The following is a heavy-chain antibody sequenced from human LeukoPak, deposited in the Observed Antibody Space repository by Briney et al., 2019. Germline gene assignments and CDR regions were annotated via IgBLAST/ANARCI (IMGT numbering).Heavy chain of an antibody. V-gene: IGHV4-34*01. CDR2: INHSGST. J-gene: IGHJ5*02. CDR3: ARRGCRGAAGLDP. Sequence: PSETLSLTCAVYGGSFSGYYWSWIRQPPGKGLEWIGEINHSGSTNYNPSLKSRVTISVDTSKNQFSLKLSSVTAADTAVYYCARRGCRGAAGLDPWGQGTLVTVSS. CDR1: GGSFSGYY. D-gene: IGHD6-13*01.